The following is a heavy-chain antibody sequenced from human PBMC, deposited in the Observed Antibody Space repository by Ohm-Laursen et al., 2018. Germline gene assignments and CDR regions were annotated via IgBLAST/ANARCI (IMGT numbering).Heavy chain of an antibody. D-gene: IGHD3-22*01. CDR2: ISWNSGSI. CDR1: GFTFDDYA. V-gene: IGHV3-9*01. J-gene: IGHJ4*02. Sequence: SSLRLSCAATGFTFDDYAMHWVRQAPGKGLEWVSGISWNSGSIGYADSVKGRFTISRDNAKNSLYLQMNNLRAEDTALYYCAKAWDSSGPDYWGQGTLVTVSS. CDR3: AKAWDSSGPDY.